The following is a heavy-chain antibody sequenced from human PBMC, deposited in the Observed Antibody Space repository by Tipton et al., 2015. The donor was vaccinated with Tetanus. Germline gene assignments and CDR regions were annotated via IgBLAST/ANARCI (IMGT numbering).Heavy chain of an antibody. CDR3: AKEGCSRCNGDSRFDI. D-gene: IGHD2-15*01. Sequence: GSLRLSCEASGFMFSTNWMSWVRQAPGKGLEWVANIRQDGNIQYYVDSVKGRFTISRDNAKNSLYLQVNSLRAEDTAVYYCAKEGCSRCNGDSRFDIWGQGTKVTVSS. J-gene: IGHJ3*02. CDR1: GFMFSTNW. CDR2: IRQDGNIQ. V-gene: IGHV3-7*01.